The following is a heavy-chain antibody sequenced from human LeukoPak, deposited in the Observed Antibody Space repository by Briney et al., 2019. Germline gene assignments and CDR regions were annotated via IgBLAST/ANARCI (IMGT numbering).Heavy chain of an antibody. CDR3: ASLTYYYDSSGYYYLDYFDY. J-gene: IGHJ4*02. Sequence: SETLSLTCAVYGGSFSGYYWSWIRQPPGKGLEWIGEINHSGSANYNPSLKSRVTISADTSKNQFSLKLSSVTAADTAVYYCASLTYYYDSSGYYYLDYFDYWGQGTLVTVSS. V-gene: IGHV4-34*01. CDR2: INHSGSA. D-gene: IGHD3-22*01. CDR1: GGSFSGYY.